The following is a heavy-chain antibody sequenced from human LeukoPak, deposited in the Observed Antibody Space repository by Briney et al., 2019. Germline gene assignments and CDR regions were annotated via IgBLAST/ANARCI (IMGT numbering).Heavy chain of an antibody. V-gene: IGHV3-7*01. J-gene: IGHJ4*02. CDR1: TFTFSSSW. CDR3: ESSDSPY. CDR2: IKRDGSEI. Sequence: PGGSLRLSCVGSTFTFSSSWMNWFRQAPGKGLEWVAIIKRDGSEIYYVDSVKGRFTISRDSAKKSLYLQMNSLRAEDTAIYYCESSDSPYWGQGTLVTVSS. D-gene: IGHD2-15*01.